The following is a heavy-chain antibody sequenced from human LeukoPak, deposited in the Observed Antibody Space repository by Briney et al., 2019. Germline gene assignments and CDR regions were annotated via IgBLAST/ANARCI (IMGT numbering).Heavy chain of an antibody. Sequence: PSETLSLTCTVSGGSISSSSYYWGWIRQPPGKGLEWIGSIYYSGSTYYNPSLKSRVTISVDTSKNQFSLKLSSVTAADTAVYYCAKAPFRGGSTMGWFDPWGQGALVTVSS. D-gene: IGHD5-12*01. V-gene: IGHV4-39*01. CDR1: GGSISSSSYY. J-gene: IGHJ5*02. CDR2: IYYSGST. CDR3: AKAPFRGGSTMGWFDP.